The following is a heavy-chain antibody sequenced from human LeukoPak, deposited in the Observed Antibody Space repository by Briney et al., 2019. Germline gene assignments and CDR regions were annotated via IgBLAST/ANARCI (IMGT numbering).Heavy chain of an antibody. Sequence: GGSLRLSCAASGNYWMHWVRQAPGKGLVWVSHINSDGSWTSYADSVKGRFTTSKDNAKNTVYLQMNNLRAEDTAVYYCVSFYETYWGRGTLVTVSS. CDR1: GNYW. J-gene: IGHJ4*02. V-gene: IGHV3-74*01. D-gene: IGHD2-2*01. CDR2: INSDGSWT. CDR3: VSFYETY.